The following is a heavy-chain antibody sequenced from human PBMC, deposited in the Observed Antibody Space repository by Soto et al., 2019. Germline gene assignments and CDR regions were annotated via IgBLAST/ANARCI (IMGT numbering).Heavy chain of an antibody. Sequence: QVQLVQSGAEVKKPGSSVKVSCKASGGTFSSTGISWVRQAPGQGLEWMGGISPMYGTENYAQKFQGRVTITADESTSTAYMEMSSLRSEDSAVYYCARKKAHVLRFVDWPGAQHYYYGMDVWGQGTTVTVSS. J-gene: IGHJ6*02. CDR1: GGTFSSTG. V-gene: IGHV1-69*01. D-gene: IGHD3-3*01. CDR3: ARKKAHVLRFVDWPGAQHYYYGMDV. CDR2: ISPMYGTE.